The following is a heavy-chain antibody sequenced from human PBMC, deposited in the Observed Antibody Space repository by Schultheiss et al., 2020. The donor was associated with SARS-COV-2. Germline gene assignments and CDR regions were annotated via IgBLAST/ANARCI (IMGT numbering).Heavy chain of an antibody. J-gene: IGHJ4*02. CDR3: ARGRRSSGHYFDY. CDR1: GFTFSSYA. V-gene: IGHV3-23*01. Sequence: GGSLRLSCAASGFTFSSYAMSWVRQAPGKGLEWVSAISGSGGSTYYADSVKGRFTISRDNAKNSLYLQMNSLRAEDTAVYYCARGRRSSGHYFDYWGQGTLVTVSS. D-gene: IGHD6-6*01. CDR2: ISGSGGST.